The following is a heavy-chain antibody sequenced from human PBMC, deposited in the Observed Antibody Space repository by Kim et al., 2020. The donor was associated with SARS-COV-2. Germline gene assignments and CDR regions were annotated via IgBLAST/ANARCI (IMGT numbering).Heavy chain of an antibody. Sequence: GGSLRLSCAASGFTFDDYGMSWVRQAPGKGLEWVSGINWNGGSTGYADSVKGRFTISRDNAKNSLYLQMNSLRAEDTALYHCARDRAAAAGTWYFDLWGRGTLVTVSS. CDR2: INWNGGST. CDR3: ARDRAAAAGTWYFDL. CDR1: GFTFDDYG. V-gene: IGHV3-20*01. D-gene: IGHD6-13*01. J-gene: IGHJ2*01.